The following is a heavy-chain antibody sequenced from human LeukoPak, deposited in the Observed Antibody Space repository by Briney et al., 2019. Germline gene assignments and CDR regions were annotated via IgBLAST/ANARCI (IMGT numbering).Heavy chain of an antibody. CDR3: ARSTGKYHYDISGYYYDV. V-gene: IGHV4-39*01. J-gene: IGHJ4*02. Sequence: PSETLSLTCTVSGGSISSSSYYWGWIRQPPGKGLEWIGSIYYSGSTYYNPSLKSRVTISVDTSKNQFSLKLSSVTAADTAVFYCARSTGKYHYDISGYYYDVWGQGTLVTVSS. D-gene: IGHD3-22*01. CDR2: IYYSGST. CDR1: GGSISSSSYY.